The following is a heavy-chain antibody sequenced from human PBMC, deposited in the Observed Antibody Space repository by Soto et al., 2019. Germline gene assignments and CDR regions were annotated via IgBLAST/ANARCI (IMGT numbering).Heavy chain of an antibody. CDR2: IYPSGGST. J-gene: IGHJ4*02. Sequence: ASVKVSCKASGYTFTNYYMHWVRQAPGQGLEWMGIIYPSGGSTRNAQKFQGRVTMTRDTSTSTVYMELSSLRSENTAVYYCARDFSGPMDYWGRGTLVTVSS. CDR3: ARDFSGPMDY. CDR1: GYTFTNYY. V-gene: IGHV1-46*01. D-gene: IGHD3-10*01.